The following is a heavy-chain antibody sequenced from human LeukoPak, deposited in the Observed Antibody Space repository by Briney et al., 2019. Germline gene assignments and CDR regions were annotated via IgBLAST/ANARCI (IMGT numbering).Heavy chain of an antibody. CDR1: GGSISSSNW. D-gene: IGHD6-19*01. Sequence: SGTLSLTCAVSGGSISSSNWWSWVRQPPGKGLEWIGEIYHSGSTNYNPSLKSRVTISVDKSKNQFSLKLSSVTAADTAVYYCARGHIAVDDPPRFDYWGQGTLVTVSS. CDR2: IYHSGST. CDR3: ARGHIAVDDPPRFDY. J-gene: IGHJ4*02. V-gene: IGHV4-4*02.